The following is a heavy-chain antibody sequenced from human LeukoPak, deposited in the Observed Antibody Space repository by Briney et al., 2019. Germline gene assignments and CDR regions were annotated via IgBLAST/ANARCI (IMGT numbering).Heavy chain of an antibody. CDR2: ISRDGNTI. CDR3: VKGTSGT. V-gene: IGHV3-48*01. Sequence: PGGSLRLSCAATGFTFTPYTMNWVRQPPGKGLEWVSYISRDGNTIYYADSVKGRFTISRDIAKKSLFLQMDSLRVEDTAMYYCVKGTSGTWGQGTLVTVSS. CDR1: GFTFTPYT. J-gene: IGHJ5*02. D-gene: IGHD1-26*01.